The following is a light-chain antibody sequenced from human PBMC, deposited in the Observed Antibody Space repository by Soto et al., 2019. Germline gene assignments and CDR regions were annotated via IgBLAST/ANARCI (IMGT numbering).Light chain of an antibody. Sequence: DIQMPQSPSSLSVSVGDRVTITCRASQGIATSLGWFQQEPGKAPKSLIYSASILQIGVPARCRSSGSGAEFTLTISSLQPEDFATYYCQQYHSYPRTFGQGTRLEI. J-gene: IGKJ1*01. V-gene: IGKV1-16*01. CDR2: SAS. CDR1: QGIATS. CDR3: QQYHSYPRT.